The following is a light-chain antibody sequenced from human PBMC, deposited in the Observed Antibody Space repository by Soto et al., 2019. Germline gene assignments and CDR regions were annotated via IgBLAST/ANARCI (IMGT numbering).Light chain of an antibody. CDR3: QQYGSSPT. J-gene: IGKJ4*01. Sequence: DIQLTQSPSSLSASVGDRVTITCRASQSINAFLNWYQQKPGEAPKLLIYTASSLHSGVPSRFSGFGSGTDFTLTISRLEPEDFAVYYCQQYGSSPTFGGGTKVEIK. V-gene: IGKV1-39*01. CDR1: QSINAF. CDR2: TAS.